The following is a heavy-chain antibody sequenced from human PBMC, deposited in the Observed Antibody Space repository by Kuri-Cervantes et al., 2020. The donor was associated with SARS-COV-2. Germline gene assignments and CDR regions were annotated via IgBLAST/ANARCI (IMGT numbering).Heavy chain of an antibody. CDR2: ISVWNRNT. J-gene: IGHJ4*02. Sequence: ASVQVSCKASGYIFITYGISWVRQAPGQGLEWLGWISVWNRNTDYAQKVQGRVTMTTDTSTSTAYMELRSLRSDDTAVYFCARGYYSHFDYWGQGTLVTVSS. CDR1: GYIFITYG. CDR3: ARGYYSHFDY. V-gene: IGHV1-18*04. D-gene: IGHD1-26*01.